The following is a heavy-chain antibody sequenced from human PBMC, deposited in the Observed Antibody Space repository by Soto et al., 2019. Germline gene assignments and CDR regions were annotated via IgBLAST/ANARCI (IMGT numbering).Heavy chain of an antibody. Sequence: QVQLQESGPGLVKPSETLSLTCTVSGGSISNFYWSWIRQSPGKGLEWIGYGYMYYSGNTNYNPSLDSRVTMSVDTHKNQISLKLTSVTAEDTALYYCARGSLSTETANALDVWGPGTMVTVSS. CDR1: GGSISNFY. CDR3: ARGSLSTETANALDV. V-gene: IGHV4-59*01. J-gene: IGHJ3*01. CDR2: MYYSGNT. D-gene: IGHD2-21*02.